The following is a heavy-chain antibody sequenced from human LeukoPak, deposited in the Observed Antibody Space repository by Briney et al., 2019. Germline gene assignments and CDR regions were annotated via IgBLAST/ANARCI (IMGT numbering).Heavy chain of an antibody. CDR3: ARAGLWFGSGRNWFDP. Sequence: GGSLRLSCTASGFTFDDHGMSWVRQVPGKGLEWVAVIWYDGSNKYYADSVKGRFTISRDNSKNTLYLQMNSLRAEDTAVYYCARAGLWFGSGRNWFDPWGQGTLVTVSS. CDR1: GFTFDDHG. V-gene: IGHV3-33*08. D-gene: IGHD3-10*01. J-gene: IGHJ5*02. CDR2: IWYDGSNK.